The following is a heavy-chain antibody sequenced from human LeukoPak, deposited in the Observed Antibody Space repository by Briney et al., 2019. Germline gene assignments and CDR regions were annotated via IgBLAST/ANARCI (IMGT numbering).Heavy chain of an antibody. D-gene: IGHD3-22*01. Sequence: ASVKVSCKASGYTFTSYGISWVRQAPGQGLEWMGWISAYNGNTNYAQKLQGRVTMTTDTSTSTAYMELRSLRSDDTAVYYCARDYYYDSSGYGPFDYWGQGTLVTVSS. V-gene: IGHV1-18*01. CDR3: ARDYYYDSSGYGPFDY. CDR1: GYTFTSYG. J-gene: IGHJ4*02. CDR2: ISAYNGNT.